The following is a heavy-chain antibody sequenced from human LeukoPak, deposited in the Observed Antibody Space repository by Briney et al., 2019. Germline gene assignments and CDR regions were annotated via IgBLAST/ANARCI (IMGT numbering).Heavy chain of an antibody. CDR2: ISGSGYST. Sequence: GGSLRLSCVASGFTFNNYAMTWIRQAPGKGLEWVSAISGSGYSTYYADSVKGRFTISRDNSKNTLYLQMNSLRAEDTALYFCAQWSRYFDYWGQGTLVTVSS. CDR1: GFTFNNYA. D-gene: IGHD1-26*01. J-gene: IGHJ4*02. V-gene: IGHV3-23*01. CDR3: AQWSRYFDY.